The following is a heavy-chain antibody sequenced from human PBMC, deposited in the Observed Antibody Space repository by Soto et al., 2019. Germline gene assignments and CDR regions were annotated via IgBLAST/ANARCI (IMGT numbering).Heavy chain of an antibody. CDR2: IHPGDSDT. J-gene: IGHJ4*02. CDR1: GYFFSSQW. CDR3: AGPGQNLDRPLAF. D-gene: IGHD1-1*01. V-gene: IGHV5-51*01. Sequence: GETLKISCKGSGYFFSSQWIAWVRLMPGKGLEWMGIIHPGDSDTRCSPSFQGQVTISVDGSISTAYLQSVGLEASDTAVYYCAGPGQNLDRPLAFGGQGTPVTVSS.